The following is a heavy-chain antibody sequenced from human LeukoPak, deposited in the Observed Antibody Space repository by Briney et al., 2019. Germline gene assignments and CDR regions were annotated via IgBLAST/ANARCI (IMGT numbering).Heavy chain of an antibody. V-gene: IGHV3-23*01. Sequence: GGALRLSFAASGFTFSSYAMSSGRQAPGKGQGRVSAFGGSGGNTYNAASVKGRFTISRDKSKNTLYLQMNSLRADDPAVYYCAKPRELKANLGYYFDYWGQGTLVTVSS. D-gene: IGHD3-16*01. J-gene: IGHJ4*02. CDR1: GFTFSSYA. CDR3: AKPRELKANLGYYFDY. CDR2: FGGSGGNT.